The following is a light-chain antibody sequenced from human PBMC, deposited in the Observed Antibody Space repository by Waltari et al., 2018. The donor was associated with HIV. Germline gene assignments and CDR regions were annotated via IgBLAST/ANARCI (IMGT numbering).Light chain of an antibody. CDR1: TSNVRNTY. CDR3: AVWDDRLSGRL. V-gene: IGLV1-47*01. Sequence: QSVLAQPRSVSGTPGQTVNISCSGSTSNVRNTYVYWYQQVTGVAPKLLIYRNNRRPSGVPDRFSGSKSGTSASLAISGLRTEDEAEYYCAVWDDRLSGRLFGGGTKVTVL. J-gene: IGLJ2*01. CDR2: RNN.